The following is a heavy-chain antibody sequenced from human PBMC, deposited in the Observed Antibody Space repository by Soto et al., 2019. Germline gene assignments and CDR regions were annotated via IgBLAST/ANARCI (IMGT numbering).Heavy chain of an antibody. J-gene: IGHJ2*01. Sequence: SETLSLTCAVYGGSFSGYSWTWLRQPPGTGLEWIGEINHSGSTNYNPSLKSRVTISVDTSKNQFSLKLTSVTAADTAAYYCARGTDPWFFALWGRGTLVTVSS. V-gene: IGHV4-34*01. CDR2: INHSGST. CDR1: GGSFSGYS. CDR3: ARGTDPWFFAL.